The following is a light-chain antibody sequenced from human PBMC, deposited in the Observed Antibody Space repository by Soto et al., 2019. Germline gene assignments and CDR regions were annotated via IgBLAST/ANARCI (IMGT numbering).Light chain of an antibody. Sequence: EIVLTQSPGTLSLSPGERATLSCRASQSIGSSYLAWYQQKPGQAPRLLIYGVSSRATGVPDRFSSSGSGTDFTLTISRLEPEDFAVYYCQQFGSSLLSFGGGTKVEIK. CDR1: QSIGSSY. CDR2: GVS. CDR3: QQFGSSLLS. J-gene: IGKJ4*01. V-gene: IGKV3-20*01.